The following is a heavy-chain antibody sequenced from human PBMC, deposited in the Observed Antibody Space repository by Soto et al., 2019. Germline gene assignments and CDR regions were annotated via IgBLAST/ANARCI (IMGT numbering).Heavy chain of an antibody. J-gene: IGHJ3*01. D-gene: IGHD2-2*02. CDR1: GFTFTIYG. CDR2: ISGSAN. V-gene: IGHV3-23*01. CDR3: AKVYCSSANCYRSFEF. Sequence: EVQLWESGGGLVQPGGSLSLSCAASGFTFTIYGMSWVRQAPGRGLEWVSSISGSANYYADSVKGRFTISRDNSNNTLYLQMNGLRSEDTAVYYCAKVYCSSANCYRSFEFWGQGTTVTVSS.